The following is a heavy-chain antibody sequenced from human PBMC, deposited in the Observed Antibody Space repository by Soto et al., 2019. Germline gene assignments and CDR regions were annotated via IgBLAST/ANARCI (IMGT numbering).Heavy chain of an antibody. Sequence: SETLSLTCTVSGGSISSSSYYWGWIRQPPGKGLEWIGSIYYSGSTYYNPSLKSRVTISVDTSKNQFSLKLSSVTAADTAVYYCARRFTIFGVVTTYYFDYWGQGTLVTVSS. CDR3: ARRFTIFGVVTTYYFDY. D-gene: IGHD3-3*01. CDR2: IYYSGST. J-gene: IGHJ4*02. V-gene: IGHV4-39*01. CDR1: GGSISSSSYY.